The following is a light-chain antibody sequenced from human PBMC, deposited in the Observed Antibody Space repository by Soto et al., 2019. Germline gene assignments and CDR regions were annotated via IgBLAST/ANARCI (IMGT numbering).Light chain of an antibody. Sequence: EIVLTQSPATLSLSPGDRATLSCRASQRVSSYLAWYQQKPGQAPRLLIYDASNRATGIPDRFSGSGSGTDLTLTITSLAPEDFAVYYCQKRSNWTSTFGGGTKVEIK. CDR1: QRVSSY. V-gene: IGKV3-11*01. CDR2: DAS. CDR3: QKRSNWTST. J-gene: IGKJ4*01.